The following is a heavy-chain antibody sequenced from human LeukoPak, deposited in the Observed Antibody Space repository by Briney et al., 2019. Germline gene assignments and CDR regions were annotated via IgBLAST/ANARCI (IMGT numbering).Heavy chain of an antibody. D-gene: IGHD3-22*01. CDR2: ISGSGGST. CDR3: AKEWGWYYYDSSGYSRSPTDY. Sequence: PGGSLRLSCAASGFTFSSYGMSWVRQAPGKGLEWVSAISGSGGSTYYADSVKGRFTISRDNSKNTLYLQMNSLRAEDTAVYYCAKEWGWYYYDSSGYSRSPTDYWGQGTLVTVSS. V-gene: IGHV3-23*01. J-gene: IGHJ4*02. CDR1: GFTFSSYG.